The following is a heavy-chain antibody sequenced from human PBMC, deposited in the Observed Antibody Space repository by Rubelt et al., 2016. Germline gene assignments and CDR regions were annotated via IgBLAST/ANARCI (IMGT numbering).Heavy chain of an antibody. Sequence: IYYSGSTYYNPSLKSRVTISVDTSKNQFSLKLSSVTAADTAVYYCARAKSGWLFDYWGQGTLVTVSS. V-gene: IGHV4-39*01. CDR3: ARAKSGWLFDY. CDR2: IYYSGST. D-gene: IGHD6-19*01. J-gene: IGHJ4*02.